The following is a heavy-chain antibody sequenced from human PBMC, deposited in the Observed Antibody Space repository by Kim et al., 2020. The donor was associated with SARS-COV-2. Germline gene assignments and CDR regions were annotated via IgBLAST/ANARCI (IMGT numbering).Heavy chain of an antibody. V-gene: IGHV5-51*01. CDR3: ARHRIDMAKINPYDY. Sequence: GESLKISCMGSGYRFTKYWIAWVRQMPGKGLEWMGIIYPDESVTRYSPSFQGQVTMSVDMSISTAYLQWSSLKASDTAMYYCARHRIDMAKINPYDYWGQGTLVTVSS. D-gene: IGHD5-12*01. CDR1: GYRFTKYW. CDR2: IYPDESVT. J-gene: IGHJ4*02.